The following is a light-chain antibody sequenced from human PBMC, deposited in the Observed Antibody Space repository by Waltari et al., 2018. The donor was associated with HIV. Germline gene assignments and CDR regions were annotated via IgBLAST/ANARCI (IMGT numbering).Light chain of an antibody. CDR2: AAS. V-gene: IGKV3-20*01. Sequence: EIVLTQSPGTLYLSPGERATLSCRASQSVSSSSLAWYQQKPGQAPRLLIYAASSRATGIPDRFSGSGSGTDFTLTISRLEPEDFAVYYCQQYGSSPPGTFGQGTKVEIK. CDR1: QSVSSSS. J-gene: IGKJ1*01. CDR3: QQYGSSPPGT.